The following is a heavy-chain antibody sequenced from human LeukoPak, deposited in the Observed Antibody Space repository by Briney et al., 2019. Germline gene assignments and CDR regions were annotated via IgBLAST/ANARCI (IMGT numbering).Heavy chain of an antibody. D-gene: IGHD4-17*01. J-gene: IGHJ4*02. CDR3: AKNGAYSLDY. V-gene: IGHV4-31*09. CDR1: GGSISSGGYY. Sequence: ASQTLSLTCTVSGGSISSGGYYWSWIRQHPGKGLEWIGYIYYSGSTYYNPSLKSRVTISVDESKNQFSLNLNSVTAADTAVYFCAKNGAYSLDYWGPGTLVTVSS. CDR2: IYYSGST.